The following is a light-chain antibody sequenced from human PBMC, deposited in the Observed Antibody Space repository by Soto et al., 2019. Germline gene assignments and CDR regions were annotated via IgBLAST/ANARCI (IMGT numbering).Light chain of an antibody. Sequence: QSALTQPPSASGSPGQSVTISCTGTSSDVGGYNYVSWYQQHPGKAPKLMIYEVSKRPSGVPDRFSGSKSGNTASLTVSGLQAEDEADYYCSSYAGSNILVVFGGGTQLTVL. V-gene: IGLV2-8*01. J-gene: IGLJ2*01. CDR3: SSYAGSNILVV. CDR1: SSDVGGYNY. CDR2: EVS.